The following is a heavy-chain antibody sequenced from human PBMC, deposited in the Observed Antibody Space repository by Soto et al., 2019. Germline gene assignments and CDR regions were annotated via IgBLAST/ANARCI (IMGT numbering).Heavy chain of an antibody. V-gene: IGHV4-30-2*01. CDR2: ISHTGRT. CDR1: GGSISSGNSYA. D-gene: IGHD3-16*01. Sequence: QLQLQESGSGLVTPSQTLSLTCAVSGGSISSGNSYAWSWIRQPPGKVLEWIGSISHTGRTSYNPSLNGRVPMSVDKSKNQFSLKLSSVTAADMAVYYCARAVAPYLGTWFDPCGQGSLVIVSS. J-gene: IGHJ5*02. CDR3: ARAVAPYLGTWFDP.